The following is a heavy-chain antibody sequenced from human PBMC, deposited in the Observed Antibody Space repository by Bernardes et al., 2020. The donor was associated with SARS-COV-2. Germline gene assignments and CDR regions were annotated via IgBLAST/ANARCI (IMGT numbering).Heavy chain of an antibody. Sequence: ASVKVSCKASGYTFTGYYMHWVRQAPGQGLEWMGWINPNSGGTNYAQKFQGRVTMTRDTSISTAYMELSRLRSDDTAVYYCAREGVRSGYDYYGMDVWGQGTTVTVSS. J-gene: IGHJ6*02. CDR1: GYTFTGYY. V-gene: IGHV1-2*02. D-gene: IGHD3-22*01. CDR2: INPNSGGT. CDR3: AREGVRSGYDYYGMDV.